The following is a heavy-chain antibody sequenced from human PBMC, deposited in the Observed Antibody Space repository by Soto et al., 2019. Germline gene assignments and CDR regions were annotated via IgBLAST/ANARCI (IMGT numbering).Heavy chain of an antibody. D-gene: IGHD3-16*02. Sequence: GGSLRLSCAASGFTFSSYAMSWVRQAPGKGLEWVSAISGSGGSTYYADSVKGRFTISRDNSKNTLYLQMNSLRAEDTAVYYCAKGLRLGELSLPSAPDYYYYYGMDVWGQGTTVTVSS. CDR1: GFTFSSYA. V-gene: IGHV3-23*01. J-gene: IGHJ6*02. CDR2: ISGSGGST. CDR3: AKGLRLGELSLPSAPDYYYYYGMDV.